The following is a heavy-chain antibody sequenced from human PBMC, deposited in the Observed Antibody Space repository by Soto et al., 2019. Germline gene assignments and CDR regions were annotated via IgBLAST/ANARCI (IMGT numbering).Heavy chain of an antibody. CDR3: AKDQVVAAPYPYDYYMDV. D-gene: IGHD2-15*01. J-gene: IGHJ6*03. CDR2: ISWNSGSI. Sequence: EVQLVESGGGLVQPGRSLRLSCAASGFTFDDYAMHWVRQAPGKGLEGVSGISWNSGSIGYADSVKGRFTISRDNAKNSLYLQMNSLRAEDTALYYCAKDQVVAAPYPYDYYMDVWGKGTTVTVSS. V-gene: IGHV3-9*01. CDR1: GFTFDDYA.